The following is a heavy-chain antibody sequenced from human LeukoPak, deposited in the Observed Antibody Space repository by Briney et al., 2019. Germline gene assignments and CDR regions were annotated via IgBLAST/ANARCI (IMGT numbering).Heavy chain of an antibody. V-gene: IGHV4-38-2*02. CDR3: AKDLVAVAGTFSD. J-gene: IGHJ4*02. CDR2: IYPSGST. CDR1: GYSISSGYY. D-gene: IGHD6-19*01. Sequence: SETLSLTCAVSGYSISSGYYWGWIRQPPGKGLEWIGRIYPSGSTNHNPSLKSRVTMSVDTSKNQFSLKLSSVTAADTAVYYCAKDLVAVAGTFSDWGQGTLVTVSS.